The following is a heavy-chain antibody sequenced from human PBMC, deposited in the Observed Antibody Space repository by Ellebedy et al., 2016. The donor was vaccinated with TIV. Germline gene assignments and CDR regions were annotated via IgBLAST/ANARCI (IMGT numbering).Heavy chain of an antibody. Sequence: GESLKISCQVFGYSFTSYWVGWVRQMPGKGLEWMGIILPANSDIRYSPSFEGQVTISADKSISTAYLQWSSLKASDTARYYCARTSGYSGNWGLDPWGQGTLVTVSS. V-gene: IGHV5-51*01. CDR2: ILPANSDI. J-gene: IGHJ5*02. CDR3: ARTSGYSGNWGLDP. D-gene: IGHD6-13*01. CDR1: GYSFTSYW.